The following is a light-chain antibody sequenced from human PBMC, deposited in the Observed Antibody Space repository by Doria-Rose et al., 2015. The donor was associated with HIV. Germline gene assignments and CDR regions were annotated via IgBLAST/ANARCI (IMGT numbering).Light chain of an antibody. J-gene: IGKJ1*01. Sequence: TQSPGTLSLSPGERATLSCRASQCFSSTYLAWYQQKPGQAPSLLIYDGSTRATGIPDRFSASGSGTDFTLTINILEPEDFALYYCHQYGTSWTFGQGTKLEI. CDR1: QCFSSTY. CDR3: HQYGTSWT. V-gene: IGKV3-20*01. CDR2: DGS.